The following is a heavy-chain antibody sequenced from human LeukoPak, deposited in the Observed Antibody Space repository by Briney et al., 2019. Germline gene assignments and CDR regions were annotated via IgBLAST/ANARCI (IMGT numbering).Heavy chain of an antibody. V-gene: IGHV1-2*02. J-gene: IGHJ4*02. CDR1: GYTFTGYY. D-gene: IGHD3-9*01. CDR3: ARGDHYDILTGYQTPSHLSDY. CDR2: INPNSGGT. Sequence: GASVKVSCKASGYTFTGYYVNWVRQAPGQGLEWMGWINPNSGGTNYAQKFQGRVTMTRDTSTSTAYMELSRLRSDDTAVYYCARGDHYDILTGYQTPSHLSDYWGQGTLVTVSS.